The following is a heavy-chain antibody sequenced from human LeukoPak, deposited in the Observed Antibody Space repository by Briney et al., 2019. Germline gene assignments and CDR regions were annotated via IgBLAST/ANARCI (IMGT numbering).Heavy chain of an antibody. Sequence: PGGSLRLSCVTSGFTFSLHGMHWVRQAPGKGLEWVSSISGGGSANYADSVKARFSISRDNSKGTLDLQMNSLRADDTAVYYCVKGGAYGSGSYCGSWGQGTLVTVSS. CDR1: GFTFSLHG. CDR3: VKGGAYGSGSYCGS. V-gene: IGHV3-23*01. CDR2: ISGGGSA. J-gene: IGHJ5*02. D-gene: IGHD3-10*01.